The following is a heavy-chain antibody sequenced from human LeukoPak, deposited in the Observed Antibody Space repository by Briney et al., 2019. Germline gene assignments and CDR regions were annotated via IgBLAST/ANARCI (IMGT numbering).Heavy chain of an antibody. Sequence: HPGGSLRLSCAASGFTFSSYEMNWVRQAPGKGLELVANIKQDRSEKYYVDSVKGRFTISRDNAKNSLYLQMNSLRAEDTAVYYCARLREIPVFGVVTKSTSYFDYWGQGTLVTVSS. D-gene: IGHD3-3*01. CDR2: IKQDRSEK. CDR3: ARLREIPVFGVVTKSTSYFDY. J-gene: IGHJ4*02. CDR1: GFTFSSYE. V-gene: IGHV3-7*01.